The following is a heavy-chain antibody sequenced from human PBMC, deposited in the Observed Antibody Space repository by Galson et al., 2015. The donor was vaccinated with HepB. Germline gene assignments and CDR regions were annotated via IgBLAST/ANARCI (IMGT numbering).Heavy chain of an antibody. J-gene: IGHJ5*02. CDR1: GFTFSRYW. V-gene: IGHV3-7*01. Sequence: SLRLSCAASGFTFSRYWMSWVRQAPGKGLEWVANIKEDGSDKYYVNSMRGRFTISRDNARNLLWLQMNSLRVEDTAVYYCATDRAGEGGGDWFDPWGQGTLVTVSS. CDR3: ATDRAGEGGGDWFDP. CDR2: IKEDGSDK. D-gene: IGHD2-15*01.